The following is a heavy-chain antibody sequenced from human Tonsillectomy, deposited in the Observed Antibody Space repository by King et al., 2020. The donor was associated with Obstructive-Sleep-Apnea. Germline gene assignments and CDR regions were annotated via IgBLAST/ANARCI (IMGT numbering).Heavy chain of an antibody. CDR3: AREPYGDYFDY. CDR2: IYLTGGT. D-gene: IGHD4-17*01. V-gene: IGHV4-30-4*01. J-gene: IGHJ4*02. CDR1: GGSISSGDYY. Sequence: KEAGPGLVKPSQTLSLTCTVSGGSISSGDYYWRWIRQPPGKGLEWIGYIYLTGGTFYNPSLERRLTISLDTSKNQFSLKLSSVTAADTAIYFCAREPYGDYFDYWGQGTLVTVSS.